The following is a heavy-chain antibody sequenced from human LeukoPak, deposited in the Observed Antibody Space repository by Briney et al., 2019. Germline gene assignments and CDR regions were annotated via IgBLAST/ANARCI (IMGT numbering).Heavy chain of an antibody. CDR3: AHMIYSNSYFDY. CDR1: GFSLSTSGVG. CDR2: TYCDDDK. Sequence: SGPTLVKPTPTLTLTCTFSGFSLSTSGVGVGWIRQPPVRALEGLALTYCDDDKRYSPSLKSRLTITQDTSRNQVVLTMTNMDPVDTATYYCAHMIYSNSYFDYWGQGTLVTVSS. J-gene: IGHJ4*02. D-gene: IGHD4-11*01. V-gene: IGHV2-5*02.